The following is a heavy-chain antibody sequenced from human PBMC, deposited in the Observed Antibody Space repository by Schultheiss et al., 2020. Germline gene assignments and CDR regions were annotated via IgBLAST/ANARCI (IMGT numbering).Heavy chain of an antibody. Sequence: GGSLRLSCVASGFTFRNYVMSWVRQGPGMRLEWVSSFSGSGGSTYYADSVQGRFIISRDNSRNTLFLQMDRLTTEDTAIFYCARETPRSGTRHLDYWGQGTLVTVSS. J-gene: IGHJ4*02. V-gene: IGHV3-23*01. CDR3: ARETPRSGTRHLDY. CDR2: FSGSGGST. CDR1: GFTFRNYV. D-gene: IGHD3-10*01.